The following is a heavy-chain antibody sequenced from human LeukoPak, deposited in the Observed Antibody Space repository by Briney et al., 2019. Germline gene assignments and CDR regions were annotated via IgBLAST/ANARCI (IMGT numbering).Heavy chain of an antibody. J-gene: IGHJ4*02. Sequence: SVRVSCKASGGTFSSYAISWVRQAPGQGLEGMGGIIPIFGTANYAQKFQGRVTITADESTSTAYMELSSLRSEDTAVYYCARAEVAGYCSSTSCLYVDYWGQGTLVTVSS. V-gene: IGHV1-69*13. CDR1: GGTFSSYA. CDR3: ARAEVAGYCSSTSCLYVDY. D-gene: IGHD2-2*01. CDR2: IIPIFGTA.